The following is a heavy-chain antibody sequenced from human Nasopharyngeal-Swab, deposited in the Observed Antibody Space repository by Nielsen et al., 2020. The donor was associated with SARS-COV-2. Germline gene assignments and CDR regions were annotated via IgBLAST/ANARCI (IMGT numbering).Heavy chain of an antibody. Sequence: GESLKISCAASGFTFSSYAMHWVRQAPGKGLEWVAIISYDGSNKYYADSVKGRFTISRDNSKNTLYLQMNSLRAEDTAVYYCAKDFYTFTIHGMDVWGQGTTVTVSS. V-gene: IGHV3-30-3*01. D-gene: IGHD2/OR15-2a*01. J-gene: IGHJ6*02. CDR1: GFTFSSYA. CDR2: ISYDGSNK. CDR3: AKDFYTFTIHGMDV.